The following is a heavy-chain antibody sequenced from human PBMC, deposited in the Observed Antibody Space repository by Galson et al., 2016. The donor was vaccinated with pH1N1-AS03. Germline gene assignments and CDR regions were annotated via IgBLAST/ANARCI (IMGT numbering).Heavy chain of an antibody. D-gene: IGHD2-8*01. CDR1: GFSLSTGGVH. Sequence: PALVKPTQTLTLTCSFSGFSLSTGGVHVAWIRQPPGKALEWLALIFWDGETRYRPSLTSRLTITKDTSKNEVVLTMTNMDPVDTATYYCARSTHVNEGLDCWGQGILVTVSS. CDR2: IFWDGET. J-gene: IGHJ4*02. CDR3: ARSTHVNEGLDC. V-gene: IGHV2-5*02.